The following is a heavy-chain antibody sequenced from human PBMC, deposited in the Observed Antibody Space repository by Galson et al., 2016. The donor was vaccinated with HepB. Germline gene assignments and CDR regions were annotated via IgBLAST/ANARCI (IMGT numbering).Heavy chain of an antibody. CDR3: VRRREKDY. CDR1: GFPFSSYS. J-gene: IGHJ4*02. V-gene: IGHV3-74*01. Sequence: CAASGFPFSSYSMHWVRQAPGKGLVWVSRITSDGSTTTYADSVKGRFTISRDNTKNTLYLQMNSLRAEDTAVYYCVRRREKDYWGQGTLVTVSS. CDR2: ITSDGSTT. D-gene: IGHD1-26*01.